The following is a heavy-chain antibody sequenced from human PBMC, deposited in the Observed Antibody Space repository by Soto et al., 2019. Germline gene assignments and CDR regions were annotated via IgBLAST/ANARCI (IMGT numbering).Heavy chain of an antibody. V-gene: IGHV3-21*01. CDR1: GFSFNTYS. D-gene: IGHD6-19*01. CDR2: ISSSSRHI. CDR3: ARDLGSGWTLDY. Sequence: ESGGGLVKPGGSLRLSCAASGFSFNTYSMNWVRQAPGKGLEWVSGISSSSRHIYYADSVKGRFTISRDNAKSSLFLQMNSLRAEDTAVYYCARDLGSGWTLDYWGQGTLVTVSS. J-gene: IGHJ4*02.